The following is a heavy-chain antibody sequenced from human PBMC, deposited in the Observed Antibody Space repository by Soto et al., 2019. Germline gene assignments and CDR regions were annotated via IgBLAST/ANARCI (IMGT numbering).Heavy chain of an antibody. Sequence: APAKPSCKASGYTFTCYGICWARQSPGQGLEWMGWISAYNGNTNYAQKLQGRVTMTTDTSTSTAYMEPRSLRSDDTAVYYCTRYKYYYDSSIYFPSFDYWGQGTLVTVSS. CDR2: ISAYNGNT. D-gene: IGHD3-22*01. CDR3: TRYKYYYDSSIYFPSFDY. J-gene: IGHJ4*02. CDR1: GYTFTCYG. V-gene: IGHV1-18*01.